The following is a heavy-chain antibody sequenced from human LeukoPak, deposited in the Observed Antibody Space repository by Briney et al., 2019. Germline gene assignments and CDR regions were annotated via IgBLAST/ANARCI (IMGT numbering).Heavy chain of an antibody. V-gene: IGHV4-34*01. D-gene: IGHD2-2*01. J-gene: IGHJ4*02. CDR1: GGSFSGYY. CDR2: INHSGST. Sequence: PSETLSLTCAVYGGSFSGYYWSLIRQPPGKGLEWIGEINHSGSTNYNPSLKSRVTISVDTSKNQFSLKLSSVTAADTAVYYCARARYCSSTSCIFDYWGQGTLVTVSS. CDR3: ARARYCSSTSCIFDY.